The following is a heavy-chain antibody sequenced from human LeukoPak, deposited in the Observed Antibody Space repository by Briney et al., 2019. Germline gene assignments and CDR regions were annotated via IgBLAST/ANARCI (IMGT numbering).Heavy chain of an antibody. CDR1: GFTFSNYG. Sequence: GGSLRLSCAASGFTFSNYGMHWVRQASGKGLEWVAVISYDGSNKYYADSVKGRFTIFRDNSKSTLCLQMNSLRAEDTAVYYCAKQLGYCSDGSCYFPYWGQGTLVTVSS. D-gene: IGHD2-15*01. J-gene: IGHJ4*02. CDR3: AKQLGYCSDGSCYFPY. CDR2: ISYDGSNK. V-gene: IGHV3-30*18.